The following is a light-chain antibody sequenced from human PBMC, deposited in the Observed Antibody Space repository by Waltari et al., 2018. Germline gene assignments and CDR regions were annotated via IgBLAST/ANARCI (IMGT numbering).Light chain of an antibody. Sequence: QSALTQPASVSASLGQSITISCTGTSSDVATYNRVSWYQQYPGKPPDLILYDVDNRPAVFSKRFACSSAGNTAPLTISVLQAEDEADYYCSSYTTNSRVFGGGTKLTVL. V-gene: IGLV2-14*03. CDR3: SSYTTNSRV. CDR2: DVD. J-gene: IGLJ3*02. CDR1: SSDVATYNR.